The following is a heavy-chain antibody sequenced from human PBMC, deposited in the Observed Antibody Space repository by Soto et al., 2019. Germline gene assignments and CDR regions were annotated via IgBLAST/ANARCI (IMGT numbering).Heavy chain of an antibody. CDR1: GGSISNYY. Sequence: SETLSLTCTVSGGSISNYYWSWIRHPPGKKLEWIGNIHYSGSTNYNPSLKSRVTISGDTSKNQFSLKLYSVTTADTAMYYCARLPWADYGGIFDPWGQGTLVTVSS. CDR3: ARLPWADYGGIFDP. V-gene: IGHV4-59*01. CDR2: IHYSGST. J-gene: IGHJ5*02. D-gene: IGHD4-17*01.